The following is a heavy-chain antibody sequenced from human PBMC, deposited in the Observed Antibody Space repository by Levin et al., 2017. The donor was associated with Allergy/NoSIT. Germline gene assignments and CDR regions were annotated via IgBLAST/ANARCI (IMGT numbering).Heavy chain of an antibody. CDR1: GYTFIDYW. D-gene: IGHD3-22*01. CDR3: VRLESSAYYYAFH. CDR2: IGPYNSDT. V-gene: IGHV5-51*01. Sequence: KVSCKASGYTFIDYWIGWVRQMPGKGLEWMGIIGPYNSDTRYTPSFEGQVTISVDKSISTAYLQWSSLKASDIAMYYCVRLESSAYYYAFHWGQGTLVTVSS. J-gene: IGHJ4*02.